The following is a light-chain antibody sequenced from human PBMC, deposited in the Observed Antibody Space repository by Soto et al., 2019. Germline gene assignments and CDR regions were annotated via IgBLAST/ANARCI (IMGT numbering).Light chain of an antibody. Sequence: DIQMTQSPSSLSASVRDRVTITCRASQTISTHLNWYQQKPGKAPKLLIYAASTLQSGVPSRFSSSGSGTDFTLTINSLQPEDFATYYFQQSLPIPYTFGQGTKLEIK. J-gene: IGKJ2*01. CDR3: QQSLPIPYT. V-gene: IGKV1-39*01. CDR1: QTISTH. CDR2: AAS.